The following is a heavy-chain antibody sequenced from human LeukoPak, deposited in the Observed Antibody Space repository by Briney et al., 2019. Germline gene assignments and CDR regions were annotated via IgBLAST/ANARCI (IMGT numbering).Heavy chain of an antibody. CDR3: AREAQRKVLRFLEGYMDV. CDR1: GYTFTGYY. V-gene: IGHV1-2*02. CDR2: INPNSGGT. J-gene: IGHJ6*03. D-gene: IGHD3-3*01. Sequence: ASVKVSCKASGYTFTGYYMHWVRQAPGQGLEWMGWINPNSGGTNYAQKFQGRVTMTRDTSISTAYMELSRLRSDDTAVYYCAREAQRKVLRFLEGYMDVWGKGTTVTVSS.